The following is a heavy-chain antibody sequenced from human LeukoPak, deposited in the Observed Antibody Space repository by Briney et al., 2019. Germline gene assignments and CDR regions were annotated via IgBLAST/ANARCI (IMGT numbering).Heavy chain of an antibody. V-gene: IGHV4-30-4*01. J-gene: IGHJ3*02. CDR1: GGSISSGDYY. CDR2: IYYSGST. CDR3: ARNVPRDAFDI. D-gene: IGHD1-1*01. Sequence: SETLSLTCTVSGGSISSGDYYWSWIRQPPGKGLEWIGYIYYSGSTYYNPSLKSRVTISVDTSKNQFSLKLSSVTAADTAVYYCARNVPRDAFDIWGQGTMVTVSS.